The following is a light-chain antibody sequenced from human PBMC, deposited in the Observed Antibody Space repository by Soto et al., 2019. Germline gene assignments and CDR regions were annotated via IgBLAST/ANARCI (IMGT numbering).Light chain of an antibody. CDR3: QVWDSSSDHYV. CDR2: YDS. J-gene: IGLJ1*01. Sequence: SYELTQPPSVSVAPGKTARITCGGNNIGSKSVHWYQQKQRQAPVLVIYYDSDRPSGIPERFSGSNSGNTATLTISRVEAGDEADYYCQVWDSSSDHYVFGTGTKLTVL. CDR1: NIGSKS. V-gene: IGLV3-21*04.